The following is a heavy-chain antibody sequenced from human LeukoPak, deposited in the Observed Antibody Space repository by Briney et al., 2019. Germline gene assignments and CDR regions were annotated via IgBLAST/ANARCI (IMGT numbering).Heavy chain of an antibody. D-gene: IGHD2-2*01. CDR2: IYYSGST. CDR3: ARVIGTVDTSCYFDY. Sequence: PSETLSLTCTVPGGSISSYYWSWIRQPPGKGLEWIGYIYYSGSTNYNPSLKSRVTISVDTSKNQFSLKLSSVTAADTAVYYCARVIGTVDTSCYFDYWGQGTLVTVSS. J-gene: IGHJ4*02. CDR1: GGSISSYY. V-gene: IGHV4-59*01.